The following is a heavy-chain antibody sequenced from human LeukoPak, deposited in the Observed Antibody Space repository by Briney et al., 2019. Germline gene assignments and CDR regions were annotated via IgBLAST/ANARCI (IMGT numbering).Heavy chain of an antibody. J-gene: IGHJ4*02. CDR1: GFTFSNFA. D-gene: IGHD1-1*01. CDR2: VSYDGSYK. Sequence: QPGGSLRLSCAATGFTFSNFAMHWVRQAPGKGLEWVAVVSYDGSYKYYADSVKGRFTISRDNSKNTLYLQMNSLRAEDTAVYYCARAPGYGAAYYFDYWGQGTLVTVSS. CDR3: ARAPGYGAAYYFDY. V-gene: IGHV3-30*04.